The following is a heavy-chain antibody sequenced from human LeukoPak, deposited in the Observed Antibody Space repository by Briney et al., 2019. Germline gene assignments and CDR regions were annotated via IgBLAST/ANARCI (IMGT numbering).Heavy chain of an antibody. CDR2: YYTSRST. D-gene: IGHD2-2*01. CDR1: GDSISSYRYY. Sequence: SETLSLTCTVSGDSISSYRYYWIRNPQAAGQELKWIGRYYTSRSTNYYPSLQSPITISVDTTQNPFNLKSISVTAADTAVYYCARDEEAECRSTTCYEYYYYMDVWGKGTTVTISS. J-gene: IGHJ6*03. V-gene: IGHV4-61*02. CDR3: ARDEEAECRSTTCYEYYYYMDV.